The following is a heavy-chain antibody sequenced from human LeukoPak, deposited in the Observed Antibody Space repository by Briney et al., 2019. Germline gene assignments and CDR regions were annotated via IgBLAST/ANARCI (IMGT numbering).Heavy chain of an antibody. CDR1: GYTFTDYY. Sequence: ASVKVSCKASGYTFTDYYMHWVRQAPGQGLEWMGWISAYNGNTNYAQKLQGRVTMTTDTSTSTAYMELRSLRSDDTAGYYCARDSSRLVYSNYGYFDYWGQGTLVTVSS. CDR3: ARDSSRLVYSNYGYFDY. J-gene: IGHJ4*02. CDR2: ISAYNGNT. V-gene: IGHV1-18*04. D-gene: IGHD4-11*01.